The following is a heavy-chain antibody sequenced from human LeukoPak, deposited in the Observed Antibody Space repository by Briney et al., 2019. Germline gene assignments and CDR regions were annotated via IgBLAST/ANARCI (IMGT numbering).Heavy chain of an antibody. CDR3: ARDRDSNWYPYHDY. V-gene: IGHV3-7*03. CDR2: IKPDGSQK. CDR1: GFTFLNSW. J-gene: IGHJ4*02. Sequence: PGGSLRLSCAASGFTFLNSWMSWVRQAPGKGLEWMANIKPDGSQKYYVDSVKGRFTISRDNAKNSLYLQVDSLTAEDTAIYYCARDRDSNWYPYHDYWGQGVLDTVSS. D-gene: IGHD6-13*01.